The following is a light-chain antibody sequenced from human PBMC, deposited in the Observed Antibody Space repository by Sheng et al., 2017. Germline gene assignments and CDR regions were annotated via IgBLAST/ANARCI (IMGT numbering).Light chain of an antibody. CDR3: QQLNLYPRT. V-gene: IGKV1-9*01. Sequence: EIHLTQSPSFVSAFVGDRVTITCRASQGISTYLAWYQQKAGKAPKLLIYATSTLQRGVPSRFSGSGSGTEFTLTITSLQPDDFATYYCQQLNLYPRTFAKDRRWKS. CDR2: ATS. J-gene: IGKJ1*01. CDR1: QGISTY.